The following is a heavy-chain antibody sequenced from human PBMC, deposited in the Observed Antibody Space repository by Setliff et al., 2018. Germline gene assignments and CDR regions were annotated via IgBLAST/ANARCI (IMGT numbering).Heavy chain of an antibody. Sequence: PSETLSLTCSVSGASISTTYYYWDWIRQSPEKGLEWIGTIYQNGITYYNPSLKSRVTISVDTSKNQFSLKLSSVTAADTAVYYCARDYYDSSGYPHFDYWGQGTLVTVSS. CDR1: GASISTTYYY. J-gene: IGHJ4*02. CDR3: ARDYYDSSGYPHFDY. D-gene: IGHD3-22*01. CDR2: IYQNGIT. V-gene: IGHV4-39*07.